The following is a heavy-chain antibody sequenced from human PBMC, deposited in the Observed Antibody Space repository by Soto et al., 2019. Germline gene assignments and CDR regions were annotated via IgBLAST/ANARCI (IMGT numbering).Heavy chain of an antibody. Sequence: PSETLSLTCTVSGVSISSSSYYWGWIRQPPGKRLERIGSIYYNGSTYYNPSLKSRVTISVDTPKKQITLKMSSVTAADTAVYYCASWTTVTTERFDALDIWGQGTMVT. V-gene: IGHV4-39*01. CDR2: IYYNGST. CDR3: ASWTTVTTERFDALDI. J-gene: IGHJ3*02. D-gene: IGHD4-17*01. CDR1: GVSISSSSYY.